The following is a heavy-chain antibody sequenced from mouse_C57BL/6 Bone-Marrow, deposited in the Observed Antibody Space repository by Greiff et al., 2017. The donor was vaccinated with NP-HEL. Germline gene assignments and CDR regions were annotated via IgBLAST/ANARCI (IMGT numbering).Heavy chain of an antibody. V-gene: IGHV1-63*01. CDR1: GYTFTNYW. CDR3: ARSEYFDV. Sequence: VMLVESGAELVRPGTSVKMSCKASGYTFTNYWIGWAKQRPGHGLEWIGDIYPGGGYTNYNEKFKGKATLTADKSSSTAYMQFSSLTSEDSAIYYCARSEYFDVWGTGTTVTVSS. CDR2: IYPGGGYT. J-gene: IGHJ1*03.